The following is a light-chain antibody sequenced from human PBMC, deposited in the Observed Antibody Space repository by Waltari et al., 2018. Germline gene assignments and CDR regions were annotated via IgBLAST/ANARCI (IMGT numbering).Light chain of an antibody. Sequence: QSVLTQPPSASGTPGQRVTIYCSGSSPNIGSNYVYWYQQLPGTAPKLLIYKNNQRPSGVPDRFSGSKSGTSASLAISGLRSEDEADYSCAAWDDSLSGVVFGGGTKLTVL. V-gene: IGLV1-47*01. CDR1: SPNIGSNY. CDR3: AAWDDSLSGVV. J-gene: IGLJ2*01. CDR2: KNN.